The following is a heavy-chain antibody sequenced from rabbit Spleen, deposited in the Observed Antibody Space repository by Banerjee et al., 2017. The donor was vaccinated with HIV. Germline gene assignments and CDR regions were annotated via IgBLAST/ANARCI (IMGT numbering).Heavy chain of an antibody. V-gene: IGHV1S40*01. CDR3: ARDTSSSFSSYGMDL. J-gene: IGHJ6*01. D-gene: IGHD1-1*01. CDR1: GLDFSGDSY. CDR2: IDIGSSGFT. Sequence: QSLEESGGGLVKPGASLTLTCKASGLDFSGDSYDFYMSRVRQAPGKGLEWIACIDIGSSGFTYFASWVNGRFTISKTSSTTVTLQMTSLTAADTATYFCARDTSSSFSSYGMDLWGPGTLVTVS.